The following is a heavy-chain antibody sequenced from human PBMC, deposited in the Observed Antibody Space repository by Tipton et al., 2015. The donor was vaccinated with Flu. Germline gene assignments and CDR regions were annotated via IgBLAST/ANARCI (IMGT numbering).Heavy chain of an antibody. CDR2: IYHSGST. D-gene: IGHD3-10*01. CDR3: ARSTYYYGSGSSDY. Sequence: TLSLTCAVSGYSISSGYYWGWIRQPPGKGLEWLGSIYHSGSTYYNPSLKSRVTVSVDTSKTQFSLKLSSVTAAGTAVYYCARSTYYYGSGSSDYWGQGSLVTVSS. J-gene: IGHJ4*02. CDR1: GYSISSGYY. V-gene: IGHV4-38-2*01.